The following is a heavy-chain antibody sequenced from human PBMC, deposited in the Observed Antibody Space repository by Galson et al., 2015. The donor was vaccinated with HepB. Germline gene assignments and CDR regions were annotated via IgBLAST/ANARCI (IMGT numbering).Heavy chain of an antibody. Sequence: SVKVSCKASGYTFTGYYMHWVRQAPGQGLEWMGRINPNSGGTNYAQKFQGRVTMTRDTSISTAYMELSRLRSDDTAVYYCARARGAIAVAGTGGNWFDPWGQGTLVTVSS. CDR3: ARARGAIAVAGTGGNWFDP. V-gene: IGHV1-2*06. D-gene: IGHD6-19*01. J-gene: IGHJ5*02. CDR2: INPNSGGT. CDR1: GYTFTGYY.